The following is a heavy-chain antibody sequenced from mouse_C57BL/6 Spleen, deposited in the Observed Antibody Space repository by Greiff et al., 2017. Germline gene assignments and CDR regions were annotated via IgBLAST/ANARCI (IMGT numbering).Heavy chain of an antibody. CDR2: INPYNGDT. CDR3: ARYYGSLYYFDY. CDR1: GYSFTGYF. V-gene: IGHV1-20*01. J-gene: IGHJ2*01. D-gene: IGHD1-1*01. Sequence: EVQLQQSGPELVKPGDSVKISCKASGYSFTGYFMNWVMQSHGKSLEWIGRINPYNGDTFYNQKFKGKATLTVDKSSSTAHMELRSLTSEDSAVYYCARYYGSLYYFDYWGQGTTLTVSS.